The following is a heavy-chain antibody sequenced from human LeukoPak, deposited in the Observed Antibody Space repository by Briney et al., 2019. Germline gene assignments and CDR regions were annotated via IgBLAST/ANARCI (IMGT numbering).Heavy chain of an antibody. CDR3: AKGYSGIPPPHAFDI. CDR2: IWYDGSNK. Sequence: GGSLRLSCAASGFTFSSYGMHWVRQAPGKGLEWVAVIWYDGSNKYYADSVKGRFTISRDNSKNTLYLQMNSLRAEDTAVYYCAKGYSGIPPPHAFDIWGQGTMVTVSS. V-gene: IGHV3-33*06. J-gene: IGHJ3*02. CDR1: GFTFSSYG. D-gene: IGHD1-26*01.